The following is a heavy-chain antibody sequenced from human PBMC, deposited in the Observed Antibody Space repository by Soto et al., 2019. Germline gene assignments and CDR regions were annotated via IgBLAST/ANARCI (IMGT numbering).Heavy chain of an antibody. D-gene: IGHD3-22*01. J-gene: IGHJ1*01. CDR2: ISGSGGST. Sequence: GGSLRLSCAASGFTFSSYAMSWVRQAPGEGLEWVSAISGSGGSTYYADSVKGRFTISRDNSKNTLYLQMNSLRAEDTAVYYCAKARGVDYYDSSGYYYGYFQHWGQGTLVTVSS. CDR1: GFTFSSYA. CDR3: AKARGVDYYDSSGYYYGYFQH. V-gene: IGHV3-23*01.